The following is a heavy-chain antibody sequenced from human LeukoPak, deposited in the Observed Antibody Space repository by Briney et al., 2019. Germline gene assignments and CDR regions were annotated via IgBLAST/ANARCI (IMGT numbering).Heavy chain of an antibody. CDR1: GFTFSSYG. V-gene: IGHV3-33*01. J-gene: IGHJ4*02. D-gene: IGHD6-19*01. CDR3: ARPESGWYFSFDY. CDR2: IWYDGSNK. Sequence: PGRSLRLSCAASGFTFSSYGMHWVRQAPGKGLEWVAVIWYDGSNKYYADSVKGRFTISRDNSKNTLYLQMNSLRAEDTAVYYCARPESGWYFSFDYWGQGTLVTVSS.